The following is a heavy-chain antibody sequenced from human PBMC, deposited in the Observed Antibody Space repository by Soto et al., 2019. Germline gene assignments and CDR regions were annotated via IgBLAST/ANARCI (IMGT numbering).Heavy chain of an antibody. J-gene: IGHJ3*02. CDR3: ARDRGIAVAGHDAFDI. V-gene: IGHV1-69*05. CDR1: GGTFSSYA. CDR2: IIPIFGTA. Sequence: GASVKVSCKASGGTFSSYAISWVRQAPGQGLEWMGGIIPIFGTANYAQKFQGRVTITTDESTSTAYMELRSLRSDDTAVYCCARDRGIAVAGHDAFDIWGQGTMVTVSS. D-gene: IGHD6-19*01.